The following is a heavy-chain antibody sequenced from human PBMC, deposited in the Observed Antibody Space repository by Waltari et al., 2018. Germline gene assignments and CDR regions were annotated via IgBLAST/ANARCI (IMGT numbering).Heavy chain of an antibody. D-gene: IGHD6-13*01. J-gene: IGHJ5*02. V-gene: IGHV4-38-2*02. CDR1: GYSISSGYY. CDR2: IYHSGST. Sequence: QVQLQESGPGLVKPSETLSLTCAVSGYSISSGYYWGWIRQPPGKGLEWIGSIYHSGSTYYNPSLNSRVTISVDTSKNQFSLKLSAVTAADTAVYYCARDKGIAAAGTRRNWFDPWGQGTLVTVSS. CDR3: ARDKGIAAAGTRRNWFDP.